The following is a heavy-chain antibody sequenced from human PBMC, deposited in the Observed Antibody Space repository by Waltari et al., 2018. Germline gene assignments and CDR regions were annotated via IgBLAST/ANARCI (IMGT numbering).Heavy chain of an antibody. V-gene: IGHV3-20*04. J-gene: IGHJ4*02. CDR1: GFTFNDYG. CDR2: MNWSGART. CDR3: VREVFGSGWRESYFFDY. D-gene: IGHD6-19*01. Sequence: EVQLVESGGGMVRPGGSLRLSCAASGFTFNDYGMRWVRQVPGKGLEWVSGMNWSGARTSYADSVMGRFTVSRDNAMNSLYLEMSSLRAEDTALYYCVREVFGSGWRESYFFDYWGQGTLVTVSS.